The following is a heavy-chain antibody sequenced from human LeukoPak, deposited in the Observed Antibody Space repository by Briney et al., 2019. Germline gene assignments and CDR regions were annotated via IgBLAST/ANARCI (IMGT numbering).Heavy chain of an antibody. CDR3: ARVATMVRGVKSNYFDY. D-gene: IGHD3-10*01. V-gene: IGHV4-39*01. J-gene: IGHJ4*02. CDR2: IYYSGST. CDR1: GGSISSSSYY. Sequence: SETLSLTCTVSGGSISSSSYYWGWIRQPPGKGLEWIGSIYYSGSTYYNPSLKSRVTISVDTSKNQFSLKLSSVTAADTAVYYCARVATMVRGVKSNYFDYWGQGTLVTVSS.